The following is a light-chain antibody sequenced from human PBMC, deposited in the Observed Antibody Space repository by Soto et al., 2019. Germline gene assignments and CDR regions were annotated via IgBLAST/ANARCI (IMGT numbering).Light chain of an antibody. Sequence: QSVLTQPASVSGSPGQSITISCTGTSSDVGGYNYVSWYQQHPGKAPKLMIYEVSNRPSGVSNRFSGSKSGYSASLTISGLQADDEADYYCNSQSSSGIRVFGTGTKLTVL. CDR2: EVS. CDR3: NSQSSSGIRV. CDR1: SSDVGGYNY. J-gene: IGLJ1*01. V-gene: IGLV2-14*01.